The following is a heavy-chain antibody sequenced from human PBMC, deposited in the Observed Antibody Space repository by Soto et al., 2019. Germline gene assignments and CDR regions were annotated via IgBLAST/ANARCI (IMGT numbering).Heavy chain of an antibody. CDR2: ISSDGSVT. J-gene: IGHJ4*02. V-gene: IGHV3-74*01. Sequence: PGGSLRLSCTGPGFVFSTYWMHWVRQAPGKGLVWVSLISSDGSVTSYSDSVKGRFTISRDKNTLYLQMNSLRAEDKAVYYCARVMYYYDSSGYYPIDYWGQGTLVTV. CDR3: ARVMYYYDSSGYYPIDY. CDR1: GFVFSTYW. D-gene: IGHD3-22*01.